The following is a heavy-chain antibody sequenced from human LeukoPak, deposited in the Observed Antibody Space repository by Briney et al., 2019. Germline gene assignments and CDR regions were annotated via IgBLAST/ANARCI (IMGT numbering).Heavy chain of an antibody. J-gene: IGHJ3*02. CDR1: GGSISSSSYY. CDR3: ARDPVSAFDI. CDR2: IFYSGST. V-gene: IGHV4-39*07. Sequence: SETLSLTCTVSGGSISSSSYYWGWIRQPPGKGLEWIGTIFYSGSTYYNPSLKSRVTISVDTSKNQFSLNLSSVTAADTAVYYCARDPVSAFDIWGQGTMVTVSS.